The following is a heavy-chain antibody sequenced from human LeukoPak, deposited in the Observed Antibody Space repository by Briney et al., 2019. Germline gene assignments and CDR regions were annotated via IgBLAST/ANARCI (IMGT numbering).Heavy chain of an antibody. CDR2: ISFDGRNE. CDR1: GLTFSSYG. D-gene: IGHD3-22*01. J-gene: IGHJ4*02. Sequence: PGGSLRLSCAASGLTFSSYGFHWVRQAPGKGLEWVALISFDGRNEYYADSVKGRFTISRDNPKNTLYLQMNSLRAEDTAVYFCAKRGVVIRVILVGFHKEAYYFDSWGQGALVTVSS. CDR3: AKRGVVIRVILVGFHKEAYYFDS. V-gene: IGHV3-33*05.